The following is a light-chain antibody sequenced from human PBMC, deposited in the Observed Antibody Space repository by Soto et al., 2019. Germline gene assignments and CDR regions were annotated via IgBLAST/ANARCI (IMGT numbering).Light chain of an antibody. J-gene: IGLJ2*01. Sequence: QSVLTQPPSVSDAPRQRVTISCSGSRSNIGDNAVNWYQQLPGKAPKLLIYYDELLPSGVSDRFSGSKSGTSASLAISGLQSEDEADYYCAAWDDSLNGVVFGGGTQVTVL. CDR2: YDE. CDR3: AAWDDSLNGVV. V-gene: IGLV1-36*01. CDR1: RSNIGDNA.